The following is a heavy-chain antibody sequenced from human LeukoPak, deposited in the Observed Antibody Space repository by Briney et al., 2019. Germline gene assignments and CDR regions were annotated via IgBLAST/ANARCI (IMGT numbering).Heavy chain of an antibody. V-gene: IGHV1-69*13. D-gene: IGHD5-12*01. J-gene: IGHJ6*03. CDR1: GGTFSSYA. CDR3: ARGGGYSGYDDYYYYYMDV. Sequence: SVKVSCKASGGTFSSYAISWVRQAPGQGLEWMGGIIPIFGTANYAQKFQGRVTITADESTSTAYMELSSLRSEDTAVYYCARGGGYSGYDDYYYYYMDVWGKGTTVTVSS. CDR2: IIPIFGTA.